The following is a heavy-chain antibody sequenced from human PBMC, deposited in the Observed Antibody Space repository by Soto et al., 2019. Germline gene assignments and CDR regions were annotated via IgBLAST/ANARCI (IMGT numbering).Heavy chain of an antibody. Sequence: QVHLQQWGAGLLKPSETLSLTCAVYGESFIGYYWTWIRQPPGKGLEWIGEINHRGSTNYNPSLKSRVTISIATSKNQFSLKLTSVTAADTSVYYCARTDIVTTNWFDPWGPGTLVTVSS. CDR2: INHRGST. J-gene: IGHJ5*02. V-gene: IGHV4-34*02. D-gene: IGHD5-12*01. CDR1: GESFIGYY. CDR3: ARTDIVTTNWFDP.